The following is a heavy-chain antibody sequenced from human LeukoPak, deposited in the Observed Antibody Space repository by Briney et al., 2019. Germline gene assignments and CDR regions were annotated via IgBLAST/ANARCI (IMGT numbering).Heavy chain of an antibody. V-gene: IGHV3-66*01. Sequence: GGSLRLSCAASGFTFSTYALTWVRQAPGKGLEWVSVIYSGGSTYYADSVKGRFTISRDNSKNTVYLQMNSLRAEDTAVYYCARESSGWLQLFDYWGQGTLVTVSS. CDR3: ARESSGWLQLFDY. CDR1: GFTFSTYA. J-gene: IGHJ4*02. D-gene: IGHD5-24*01. CDR2: IYSGGST.